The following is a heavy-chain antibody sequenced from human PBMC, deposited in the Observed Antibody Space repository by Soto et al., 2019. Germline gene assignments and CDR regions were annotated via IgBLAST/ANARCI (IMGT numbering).Heavy chain of an antibody. V-gene: IGHV4-59*01. CDR2: IYYSGST. J-gene: IGHJ3*02. D-gene: IGHD3-9*01. CDR1: GGSISSYY. CDR3: ARVYYDILTGYFIDAFDI. Sequence: PSETLSLTCTVSGGSISSYYWSWIRQPPGKGLEWIGYIYYSGSTNYNPSLKSRVTISVDTSKNQFSLKLSSVTAADTAVYYCARVYYDILTGYFIDAFDIWGQGIMVSVSS.